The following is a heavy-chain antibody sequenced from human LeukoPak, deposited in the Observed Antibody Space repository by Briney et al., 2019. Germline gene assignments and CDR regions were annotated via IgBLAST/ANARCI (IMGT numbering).Heavy chain of an antibody. J-gene: IGHJ4*02. CDR3: ARGERPGLDY. V-gene: IGHV4-59*01. CDR1: GGSISSYY. Sequence: PSETLSLTCTVSGGSISSYYWSWIRQPPGKGLEWIGYIYYSGSTKYNPSLKSRVTISIDTSKNQFSLKLSSVTAAGTAVYSCARGERPGLDYWGQGTLVTVSS. D-gene: IGHD2-2*01. CDR2: IYYSGST.